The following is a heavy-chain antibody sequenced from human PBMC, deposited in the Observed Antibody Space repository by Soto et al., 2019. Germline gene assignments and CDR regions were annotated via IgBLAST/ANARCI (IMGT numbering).Heavy chain of an antibody. V-gene: IGHV3-23*01. CDR3: AKDLPTLWFGELQIYYYGMDV. CDR1: GFTFSSYA. D-gene: IGHD3-10*01. J-gene: IGHJ6*02. CDR2: ISGSGGST. Sequence: GGSLRLSCAASGFTFSSYAMSWVRQAPGKGLEWVSAISGSGGSTYYADSVKGRFTISRDNSKNTLYLQMNSLRAEDTAVYYCAKDLPTLWFGELQIYYYGMDVWGQGTTVTVSS.